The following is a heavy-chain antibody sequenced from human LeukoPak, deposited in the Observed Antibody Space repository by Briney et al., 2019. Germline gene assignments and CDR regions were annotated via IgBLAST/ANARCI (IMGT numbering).Heavy chain of an antibody. CDR3: AKSSGWLLFDY. D-gene: IGHD6-19*01. CDR1: GFTFSSYE. J-gene: IGHJ4*02. CDR2: ISSSGSTI. V-gene: IGHV3-48*03. Sequence: PGGSLRLSCAASGFTFSSYEMNWVRQAPGKGLEWVSYISSSGSTIYYADSVKGRFTISRDNAKNSLYLQMNSLRAEDTAVYYCAKSSGWLLFDYWGQGTLVTVSS.